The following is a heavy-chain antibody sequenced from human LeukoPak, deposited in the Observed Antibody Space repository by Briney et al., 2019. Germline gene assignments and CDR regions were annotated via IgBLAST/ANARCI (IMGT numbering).Heavy chain of an antibody. D-gene: IGHD6-13*01. J-gene: IGHJ4*02. CDR1: GYTFTGYY. Sequence: GASVKVSCKASGYTFTGYYMHWVRQAPGQGLEWMGWINPNSGGTNYAQKFQGWVTMTRDTSISTAYMELSRLRSDDTAVYYCAGGPKGPSVYSSSWYYWGQGTLVTVSS. CDR3: AGGPKGPSVYSSSWYY. CDR2: INPNSGGT. V-gene: IGHV1-2*04.